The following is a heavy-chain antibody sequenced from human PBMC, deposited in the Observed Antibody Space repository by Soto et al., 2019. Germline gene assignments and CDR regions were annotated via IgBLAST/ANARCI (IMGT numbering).Heavy chain of an antibody. V-gene: IGHV4-59*01. CDR3: ARDRTASRGIAARLLDY. Sequence: PSETLSLTCTVSGGSISSYYWSWIRQPPGKGLEWIGYIYYSGSTNYNPSLKSRVTISVDTSKNQFSLKLSSVTAADTAVYYCARDRTASRGIAARLLDYWGQGTLVTVSS. CDR1: GGSISSYY. D-gene: IGHD6-6*01. J-gene: IGHJ4*02. CDR2: IYYSGST.